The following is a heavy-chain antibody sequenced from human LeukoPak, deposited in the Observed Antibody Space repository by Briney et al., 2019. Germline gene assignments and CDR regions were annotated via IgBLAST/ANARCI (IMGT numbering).Heavy chain of an antibody. CDR1: GFTFSSYS. CDR3: ARVFKEIVVVHTGTAYYYGMDV. J-gene: IGHJ6*02. D-gene: IGHD2-15*01. V-gene: IGHV3-48*01. CDR2: ISSSSSTI. Sequence: GGSLRLSRAASGFTFSSYSMNCVLQAPGKGLEWVSYISSSSSTIYYADSVKGRFTISRDNAKNSLYLQMNSLRAEDTAVYYCARVFKEIVVVHTGTAYYYGMDVWGQGTTVTVSS.